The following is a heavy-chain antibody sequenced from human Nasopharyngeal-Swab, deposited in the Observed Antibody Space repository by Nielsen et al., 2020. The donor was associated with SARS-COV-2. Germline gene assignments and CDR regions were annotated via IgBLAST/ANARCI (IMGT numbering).Heavy chain of an antibody. J-gene: IGHJ6*03. D-gene: IGHD2-15*01. Sequence: SGPTLVKPTQTLTLTCTFSGFSLSTSGMRVSWIRQPPGKALEWLARIDWDDDRFYSTSLKTRLTISKDTSKNQVVLTMTNMDPVDTATYYCAREIVVVVAATFYYYYMDVWGKGTTVTVSS. CDR1: GFSLSTSGMR. V-gene: IGHV2-70*04. CDR3: AREIVVVVAATFYYYYMDV. CDR2: IDWDDDR.